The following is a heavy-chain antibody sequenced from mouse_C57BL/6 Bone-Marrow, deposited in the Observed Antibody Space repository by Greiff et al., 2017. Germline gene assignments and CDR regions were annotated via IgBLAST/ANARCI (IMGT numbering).Heavy chain of an antibody. CDR1: GFNIKDDY. CDR3: TTTITTVVAKNWYFDV. CDR2: IDPENGDT. Sequence: VQLKQSGAELVRPGASVKLSCTASGFNIKDDYMHWVKQRPEQGLEWIGWIDPENGDTEYASKFQGKATITADTSSNTAYLQLSSLTSEDTAVYYCTTTITTVVAKNWYFDVGHRDHGHRLL. V-gene: IGHV14-4*01. D-gene: IGHD1-1*01. J-gene: IGHJ1*03.